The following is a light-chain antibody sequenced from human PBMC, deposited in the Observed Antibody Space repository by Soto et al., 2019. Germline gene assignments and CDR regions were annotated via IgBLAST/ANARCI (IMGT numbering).Light chain of an antibody. Sequence: PGASATLSCRASQSFSSTFFAWYQQKPGHAPRLLIYGASSRATCIPDRFSGSGSGTDFTLTISRLEPEDFAVYYCQQYASSVTFGQGTKVEIQ. J-gene: IGKJ1*01. CDR2: GAS. V-gene: IGKV3-20*01. CDR3: QQYASSVT. CDR1: QSFSSTF.